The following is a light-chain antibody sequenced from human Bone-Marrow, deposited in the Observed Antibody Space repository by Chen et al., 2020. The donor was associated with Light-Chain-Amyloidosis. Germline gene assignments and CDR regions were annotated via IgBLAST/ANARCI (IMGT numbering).Light chain of an antibody. CDR1: DLPTKY. CDR3: QSADSSGTYEVI. J-gene: IGLJ2*01. V-gene: IGLV3-25*03. Sequence: SYELTQPPSVSVSPGQTARITCSGDDLPTKYAYWYQQKPGQAPVLVIHRETERPSGISERFSGSNSWTTATLTISGVQAEDEADYHCQSADSSGTYEVIFGGGTKLTVL. CDR2: RET.